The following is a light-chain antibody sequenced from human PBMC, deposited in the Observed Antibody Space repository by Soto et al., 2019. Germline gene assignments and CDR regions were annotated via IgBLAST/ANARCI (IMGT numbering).Light chain of an antibody. Sequence: EIMMTQSPGTLSASPGERATLSCRASQSVSSNLAWYQQQPCQAPRLLIYAVSTRATAIPARFSGSGSGTEFTLTISSLQSEDLAVYYCQQYNKWPLTFGQGTKVEIK. CDR1: QSVSSN. J-gene: IGKJ1*01. CDR2: AVS. CDR3: QQYNKWPLT. V-gene: IGKV3-15*01.